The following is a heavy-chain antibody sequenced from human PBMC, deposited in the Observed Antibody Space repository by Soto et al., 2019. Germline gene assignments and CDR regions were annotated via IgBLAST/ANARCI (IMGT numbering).Heavy chain of an antibody. V-gene: IGHV4-59*01. D-gene: IGHD3-9*01. CDR1: GGSISNYY. CDR3: VRDYLLTGFDP. Sequence: SETLSLTCTVSGGSISNYYWTWVRQPPGKGLEWIGYVYYSGSTNYNPSLESRVTISIDASKNQFSLKMKSVTAEDTAVYYCVRDYLLTGFDPWGQGALVTVSS. CDR2: VYYSGST. J-gene: IGHJ5*02.